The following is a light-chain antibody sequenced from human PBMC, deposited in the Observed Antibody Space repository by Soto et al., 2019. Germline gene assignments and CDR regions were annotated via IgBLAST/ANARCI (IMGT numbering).Light chain of an antibody. J-gene: IGLJ3*02. CDR2: EVS. CDR1: SSDVGGYNY. Sequence: QSALTQPPSAAGSPGQSVTISCTGTSSDVGGYNYVSWYQQHPGKAPKLMIYEVSNRPSGVPDRFSGSKSGNTASLTVFGLQAEDEADYYCNSYAGSNNWVFGGGTKLTVL. CDR3: NSYAGSNNWV. V-gene: IGLV2-8*01.